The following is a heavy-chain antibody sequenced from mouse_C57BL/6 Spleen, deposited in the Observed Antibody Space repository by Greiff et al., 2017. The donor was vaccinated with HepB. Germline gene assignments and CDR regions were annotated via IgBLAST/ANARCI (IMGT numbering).Heavy chain of an antibody. V-gene: IGHV1-69*01. CDR3: ARTGVVANYAMDY. J-gene: IGHJ4*01. CDR2: IDPSDSYT. CDR1: GYTFTSYW. Sequence: QVQLQQPGAELVMPGASVKLSCKASGYTFTSYWMHWVKQRPGQGLEWIGEIDPSDSYTNYNQKFKGKSTLTVDKSSSTAYMQLSSLTSEDSAVYYCARTGVVANYAMDYWGQGTSVTVSS. D-gene: IGHD1-1*01.